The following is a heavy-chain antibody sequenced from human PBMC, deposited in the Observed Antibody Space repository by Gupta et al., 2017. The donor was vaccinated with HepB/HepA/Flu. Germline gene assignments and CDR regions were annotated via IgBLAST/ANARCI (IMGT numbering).Heavy chain of an antibody. Sequence: QVHLVESGGGVVQPGRSLRLSCAASGFTFCSYAMHWVRQAPGKGLEWVAVISSDGNNKFYADSVKGRFTISRDNSKNTLYLQMNSLRGEDTALYYCARTDSLDYWGQGALVTVSS. V-gene: IGHV3-30-3*01. CDR2: ISSDGNNK. CDR1: GFTFCSYA. CDR3: ARTDSLDY. J-gene: IGHJ4*02.